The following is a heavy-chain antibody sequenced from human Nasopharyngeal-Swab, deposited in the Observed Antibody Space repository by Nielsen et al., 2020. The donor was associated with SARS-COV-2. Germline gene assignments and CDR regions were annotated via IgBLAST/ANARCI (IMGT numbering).Heavy chain of an antibody. D-gene: IGHD5-18*01. CDR3: VKDEHSFHIGPLDY. J-gene: IGHJ4*02. Sequence: GESLKISCAASGFTFSGYAMHWVRQAAGKGLEWVAVIPSDGSEKYYADSVKGRFTISRDNSKNTLFLEMSGLRPEDSAMYYCVKDEHSFHIGPLDYWGQGALVAVSS. CDR1: GFTFSGYA. V-gene: IGHV3-30*18. CDR2: IPSDGSEK.